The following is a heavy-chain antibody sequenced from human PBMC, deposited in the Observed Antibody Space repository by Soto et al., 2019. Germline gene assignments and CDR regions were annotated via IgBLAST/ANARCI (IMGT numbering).Heavy chain of an antibody. J-gene: IGHJ6*02. CDR1: GGSVSRGSHY. Sequence: PSETLSLTCTVSGGSVSRGSHYWSWTRQPPGKGLEWIGYIFYSGSTNYNPSLKSRLTISVDTSKNQFSLKLSSATAADTAVYYCARYTYTYDGGVSPDCYCYGMDVWGQGTTVTVSS. CDR2: IFYSGST. D-gene: IGHD2-21*02. V-gene: IGHV4-61*01. CDR3: ARYTYTYDGGVSPDCYCYGMDV.